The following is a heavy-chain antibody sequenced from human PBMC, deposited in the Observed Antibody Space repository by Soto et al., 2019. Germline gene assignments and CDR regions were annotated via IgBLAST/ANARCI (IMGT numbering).Heavy chain of an antibody. CDR3: ARSGVTGIVIPSHWFDP. Sequence: SETLSLTCTVSGDSIGGVGYWSWIRQFPGRGLEWIGCISSSGSTYYNPALNNRISLSLDTSQSQFSLKLLSVTAADTAIYYCARSGVTGIVIPSHWFDPWGQXTLVTVSS. CDR1: GDSIGGVGY. D-gene: IGHD2-21*02. V-gene: IGHV4-31*03. CDR2: ISSSGST. J-gene: IGHJ5*02.